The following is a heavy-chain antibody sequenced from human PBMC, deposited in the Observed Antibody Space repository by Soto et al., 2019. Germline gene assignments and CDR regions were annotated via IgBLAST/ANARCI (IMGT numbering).Heavy chain of an antibody. CDR1: GFNFGNYA. D-gene: IGHD3-22*01. V-gene: IGHV3-49*04. Sequence: GGSLRLSCTGSGFNFGNYALSWVRQAPGKGPEWVGFIRSEAYGGTTDYAASVKGRFIISRDDSKSIAYLEINSLQTDDTAVYYCTRYDYENSGYYVYWGQGTLVTVSS. CDR2: IRSEAYGGTT. J-gene: IGHJ4*02. CDR3: TRYDYENSGYYVY.